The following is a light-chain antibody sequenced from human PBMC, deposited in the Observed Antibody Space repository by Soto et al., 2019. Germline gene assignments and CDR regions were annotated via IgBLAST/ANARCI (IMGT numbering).Light chain of an antibody. Sequence: DIQMTQSPSTLSASVGDRVTITCRASQSISSWLAWYQQKPGKAPKLLIYKASTLQSGVPSRFSGSGSATEFTLAISSLQPDYFATYYCQQYNDNWTFGQGTKVEIK. V-gene: IGKV1-5*03. CDR1: QSISSW. J-gene: IGKJ1*01. CDR2: KAS. CDR3: QQYNDNWT.